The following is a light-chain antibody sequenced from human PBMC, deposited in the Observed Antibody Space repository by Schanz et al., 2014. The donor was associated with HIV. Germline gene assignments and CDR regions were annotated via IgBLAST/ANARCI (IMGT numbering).Light chain of an antibody. J-gene: IGLJ1*01. Sequence: QSVLTQPPSVSGAPGQRVTISCTGSSSNIGAGFGVHWYQQPPGTAPKLLIYGNSNRPSRVPDRFSGSKSGTSASLAISGLQSADEADYYCQSYDNRLSDPYVFGTGTKLTVL. CDR1: SSNIGAGFG. CDR3: QSYDNRLSDPYV. CDR2: GNS. V-gene: IGLV1-40*01.